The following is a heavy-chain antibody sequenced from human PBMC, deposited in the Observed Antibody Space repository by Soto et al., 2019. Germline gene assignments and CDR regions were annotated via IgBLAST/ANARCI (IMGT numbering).Heavy chain of an antibody. CDR2: INHSGST. CDR1: GGSFSGYY. J-gene: IGHJ6*02. V-gene: IGHV4-34*01. Sequence: KPSETLSLTCAVYGGSFSGYYWSWIRQPPGKGLEWIGEINHSGSTNYNPSLKSRVTISVDTSKNQFSLKLSSVTAADTAVYYCARGLVGAEGHYYYYYGMDVWGQGTTVTVSS. CDR3: ARGLVGAEGHYYYYYGMDV. D-gene: IGHD1-26*01.